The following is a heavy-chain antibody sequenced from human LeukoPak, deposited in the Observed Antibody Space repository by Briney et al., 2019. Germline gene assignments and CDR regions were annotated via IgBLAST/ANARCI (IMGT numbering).Heavy chain of an antibody. J-gene: IGHJ4*02. CDR1: VYTFTGNN. V-gene: IGHV1-2*02. Sequence: VKVSRKASVYTFTGNNMHSVRVPPGQGGGWVGWINLNSGGTNTAQTFQGRVTLTRDTAIITANIELSRLRSDDTAMCLCAGGYERDYWGQGDLVTVSS. CDR3: AGGYERDY. D-gene: IGHD3-3*01. CDR2: INLNSGGT.